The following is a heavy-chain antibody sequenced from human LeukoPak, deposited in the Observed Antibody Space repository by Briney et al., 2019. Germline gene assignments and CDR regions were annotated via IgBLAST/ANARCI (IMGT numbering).Heavy chain of an antibody. CDR2: IYYSGST. D-gene: IGHD3-16*01. Sequence: SETLSLTCTVSGGSISSSSYYWGWIRQPPGKGLEWIGSIYYSGSTYYNPTLKSRVTISVDTSKNQFSLKLSSVTAADTAVYYCARGLGEYYYYYMDVWGKGTTVTVSS. J-gene: IGHJ6*03. V-gene: IGHV4-39*01. CDR1: GGSISSSSYY. CDR3: ARGLGEYYYYYMDV.